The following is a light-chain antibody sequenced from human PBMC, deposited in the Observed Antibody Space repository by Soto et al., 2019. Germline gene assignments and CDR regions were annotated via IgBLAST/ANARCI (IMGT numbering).Light chain of an antibody. CDR2: AVS. J-gene: IGKJ1*01. V-gene: IGKV1-39*01. CDR3: QQSYSTAKT. CDR1: QSISNF. Sequence: DIQMTHSPSSLSASVGDRVTITCRASQSISNFLNWYQQMPGKAPKLLIYAVSNLESGVPSRFSGSGSGTDFTLTISSLQREDFATYYCQQSYSTAKTFGQGTKVDNK.